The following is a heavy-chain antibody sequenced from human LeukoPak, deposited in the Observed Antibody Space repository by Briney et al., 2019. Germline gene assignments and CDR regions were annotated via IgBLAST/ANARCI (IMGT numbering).Heavy chain of an antibody. V-gene: IGHV3-48*01. J-gene: IGHJ4*02. Sequence: GGSLRLSCAASGFTFSSYSMNWVRQAPGKGLEWVSYISSSSSTIYYADSVKGQFTISRDNAKNSLYLQMNSLRAEDTAVYYCARDRVTIFGVAPNDYWGQGTLVTVSS. D-gene: IGHD3-3*01. CDR3: ARDRVTIFGVAPNDY. CDR1: GFTFSSYS. CDR2: ISSSSSTI.